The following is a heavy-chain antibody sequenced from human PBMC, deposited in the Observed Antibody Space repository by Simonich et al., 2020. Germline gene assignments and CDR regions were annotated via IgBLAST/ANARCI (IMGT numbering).Heavy chain of an antibody. CDR3: ARHAGFAFDI. Sequence: QLQLQESGPGLVKPSETLSLTCTVSGGPISSSSYYWGWIRQPPGKGLEWIGSIYYSGSPYYHPSLKSRVTISVDTSKNQFSLKLSSVTAADTAVYYCARHAGFAFDIWGQGTMVTVSS. V-gene: IGHV4-39*01. D-gene: IGHD6-13*01. CDR2: IYYSGSP. CDR1: GGPISSSSYY. J-gene: IGHJ3*02.